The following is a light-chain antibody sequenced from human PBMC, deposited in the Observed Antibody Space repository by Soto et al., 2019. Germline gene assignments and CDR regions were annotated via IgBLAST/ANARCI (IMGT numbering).Light chain of an antibody. CDR2: GNS. Sequence: QSVLTQPPSVSGAPGQRVTISCTGSSSNIGAGYDVHWYQQLPGTAPKLLIYGNSNRPSGVAVRFSGSKSGTSASLAITWLQAEDEADYYCQSYDSSLSGYVFGPGTKLTVL. V-gene: IGLV1-40*01. J-gene: IGLJ1*01. CDR1: SSNIGAGYD. CDR3: QSYDSSLSGYV.